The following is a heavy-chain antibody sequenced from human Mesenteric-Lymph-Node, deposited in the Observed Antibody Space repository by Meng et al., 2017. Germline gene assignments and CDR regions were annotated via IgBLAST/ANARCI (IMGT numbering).Heavy chain of an antibody. D-gene: IGHD3-10*01. V-gene: IGHV4-31*03. J-gene: IGHJ5*02. Sequence: WAPGLVHPYQTLSLTCTVSGSSISSGGYYWSWIRQHPGKGLEWIGYIHDSGSTYYNPSLKSRVTISADTSKNQFSLKLSSVTAADTAVYYCARASYGSGSPLGESWFDPWGQGTLVTVSS. CDR1: GSSISSGGYY. CDR3: ARASYGSGSPLGESWFDP. CDR2: IHDSGST.